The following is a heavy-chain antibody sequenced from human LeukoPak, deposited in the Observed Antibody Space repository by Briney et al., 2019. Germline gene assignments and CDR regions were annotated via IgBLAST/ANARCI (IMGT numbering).Heavy chain of an antibody. CDR1: GGSVSSGSYY. V-gene: IGHV4-61*01. Sequence: SETLSLTCTVSGGSVSSGSYYWSWIRQPPGKGLEWIGYIYYSGSTNYNPSLKSRVTISVDTSKNQFSLKLSSVTAADTAVYYCARDWTRYYDFWSGYPSNWFDPWGQGTLVTVSS. J-gene: IGHJ5*02. D-gene: IGHD3-3*01. CDR3: ARDWTRYYDFWSGYPSNWFDP. CDR2: IYYSGST.